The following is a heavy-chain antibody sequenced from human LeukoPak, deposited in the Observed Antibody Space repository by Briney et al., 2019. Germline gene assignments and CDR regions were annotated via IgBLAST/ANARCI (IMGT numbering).Heavy chain of an antibody. CDR2: IYYSGST. J-gene: IGHJ6*02. Sequence: PSETLSLTCTVSGGSISSYYWSWIRQPPGKGLEWIGYIYYSGSTNYNPSLKSRVTISVDTSKNQFSLKLSSVTAADTAVYYCARGRSYYYGSGSLRGRTYYYGMDVWGQGTTVTVSS. V-gene: IGHV4-59*12. CDR1: GGSISSYY. CDR3: ARGRSYYYGSGSLRGRTYYYGMDV. D-gene: IGHD3-10*01.